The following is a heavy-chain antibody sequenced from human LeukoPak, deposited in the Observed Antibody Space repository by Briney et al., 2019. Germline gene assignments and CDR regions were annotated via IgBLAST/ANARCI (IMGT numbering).Heavy chain of an antibody. Sequence: GGSLRLSCAASGFDFSTYSIDWVRQAPGKGLEWVSYISSSSSNIYHADSVKGRFTISRDNAKNSLHLQMNSLRAEDTAVYYCAGVRRSGWTVDYWGQGTLVTVSS. D-gene: IGHD6-19*01. J-gene: IGHJ4*02. CDR2: ISSSSSNI. V-gene: IGHV3-48*04. CDR1: GFDFSTYS. CDR3: AGVRRSGWTVDY.